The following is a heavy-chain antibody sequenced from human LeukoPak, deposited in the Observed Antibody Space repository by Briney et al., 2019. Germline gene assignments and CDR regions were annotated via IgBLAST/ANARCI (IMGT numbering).Heavy chain of an antibody. D-gene: IGHD6-19*01. J-gene: IGHJ3*02. CDR2: ISWNDDK. CDR1: GFSLSTRGLG. V-gene: IGHV2-5*01. Sequence: SGPTLVKPTQTPTLTCTFTGFSLSTRGLGVDRIRHPPGKALEWLAVISWNDDKRYSPSLKSRVTVTKDTSKNQVVLTMANMDPVDTATYYCVHRGSGNAFNMWGQGTMVTVSS. CDR3: VHRGSGNAFNM.